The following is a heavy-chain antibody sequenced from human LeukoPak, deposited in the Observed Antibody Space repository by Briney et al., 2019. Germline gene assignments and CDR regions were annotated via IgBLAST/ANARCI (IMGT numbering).Heavy chain of an antibody. CDR3: ARDPQSAPFVGPYYYYGMDV. Sequence: PGGSLRLSCAASGFTFSSYAMSWVRQAPGKGLEWVSYISSSSSTIYYADSVKGRFTISRDNAKNSLYLQMNSLRDEDTAVYYCARDPQSAPFVGPYYYYGMDVWGQGTTVTVSS. CDR1: GFTFSSYA. CDR2: ISSSSSTI. D-gene: IGHD3-3*01. J-gene: IGHJ6*02. V-gene: IGHV3-48*02.